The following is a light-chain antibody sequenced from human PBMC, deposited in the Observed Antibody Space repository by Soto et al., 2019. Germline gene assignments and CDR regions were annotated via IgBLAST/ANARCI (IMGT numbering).Light chain of an antibody. CDR3: QQSYSTPRT. CDR2: AAS. V-gene: IGKV1-39*01. CDR1: QSIISY. J-gene: IGKJ1*01. Sequence: LQMTQSPSALSASVGDRVTITCRASQSIISYGNWYQQKPGKAPKLLIYAASSLQGGVPSGFSGSESGTDFNLTISSLQPEDFATYYWQQSYSTPRTCGQGTKVDIK.